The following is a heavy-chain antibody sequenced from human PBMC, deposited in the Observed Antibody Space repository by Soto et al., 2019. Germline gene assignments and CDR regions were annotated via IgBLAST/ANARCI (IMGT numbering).Heavy chain of an antibody. CDR1: GDSVSSSNFY. Sequence: QLQLQESGPGLVKPSETLSLTCSVSGDSVSSSNFYWGWIRQPPGKGLEWIGSVYYSGSTYYNPSLKSRVTMSVDTSKNQFSLKLSSVTAADAAVYYCARHPTFSGWEYYFDYWGQGTLVTVSS. J-gene: IGHJ4*02. CDR3: ARHPTFSGWEYYFDY. V-gene: IGHV4-39*01. D-gene: IGHD6-19*01. CDR2: VYYSGST.